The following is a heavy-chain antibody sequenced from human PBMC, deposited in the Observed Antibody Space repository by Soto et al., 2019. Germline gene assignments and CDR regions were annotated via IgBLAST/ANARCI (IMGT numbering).Heavy chain of an antibody. Sequence: QVQLVQSGAEVKKPGSSVKVSCKASGGTFSSYTISWVRQAPGQGLEWMGRIIPILGIANYAQKFQRRVTITADNSTSSAYMELSSLRSEDTAVYYCASLMSSGYYYGMDVWGEGTTVTFSS. D-gene: IGHD3-10*01. CDR1: GGTFSSYT. V-gene: IGHV1-69*02. CDR2: IIPILGIA. CDR3: ASLMSSGYYYGMDV. J-gene: IGHJ6*04.